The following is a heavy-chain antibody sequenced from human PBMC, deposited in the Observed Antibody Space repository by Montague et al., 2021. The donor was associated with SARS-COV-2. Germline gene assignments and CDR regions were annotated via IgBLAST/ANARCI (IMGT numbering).Heavy chain of an antibody. CDR2: IYYSGST. CDR1: GGSISSSSYY. V-gene: IGHV4-39*01. Sequence: SETLSLTCTVSGGSISSSSYYWGWIRQPPGKGLEWIGSIYYSGSTYYNPSLKSRVTISVDTSKNQFSLKLSSVTAADTAVYYCARFPTSYYYDSKGPPATPDAFDIWGQGTMVTVSS. CDR3: ARFPTSYYYDSKGPPATPDAFDI. J-gene: IGHJ3*02. D-gene: IGHD3-22*01.